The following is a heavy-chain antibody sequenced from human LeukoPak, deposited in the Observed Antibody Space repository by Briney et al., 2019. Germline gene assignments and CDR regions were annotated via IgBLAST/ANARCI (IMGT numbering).Heavy chain of an antibody. CDR2: IIPIFGTA. Sequence: SVTVSCKASGGTFSSYAISWVRQAPGQGLEWMGGIIPIFGTANYAQKFQGRVTITADESTSTAYMELSSLRSEDTAVYYCARGRYNWNYGATQTVLYFDYWGQGTLVTVSS. CDR3: ARGRYNWNYGATQTVLYFDY. CDR1: GGTFSSYA. J-gene: IGHJ4*02. D-gene: IGHD1-7*01. V-gene: IGHV1-69*13.